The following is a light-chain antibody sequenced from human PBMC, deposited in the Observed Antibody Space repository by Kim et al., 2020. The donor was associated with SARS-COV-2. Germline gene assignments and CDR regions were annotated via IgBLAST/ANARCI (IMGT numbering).Light chain of an antibody. CDR3: ASYTSRSAHVL. Sequence: HSITISCSGGTSDIGGYNFVSWYQHHPGKAPKLIIYDVSNRPSGVSDRFSASKSGNTASLTVSGLHAEDEGDYYCASYTSRSAHVLFGGGTQLTVL. CDR1: TSDIGGYNF. CDR2: DVS. V-gene: IGLV2-14*03. J-gene: IGLJ2*01.